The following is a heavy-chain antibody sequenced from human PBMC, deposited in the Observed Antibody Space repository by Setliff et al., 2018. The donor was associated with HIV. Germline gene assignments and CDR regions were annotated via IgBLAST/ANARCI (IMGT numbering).Heavy chain of an antibody. CDR3: VGGRGGFFDEPFDM. CDR2: INAAISHT. V-gene: IGHV1-3*01. CDR1: GYSFSSYA. Sequence: VASVKVSCKASGYSFSSYAIHWVRQAAGQSPEWLGWINAAISHTRYSPKFQDRVTLTTDTSAGTIHMEMRSLRSEDTAVYHCVGGRGGFFDEPFDMWGQGTLVTVSS. D-gene: IGHD3-16*01. J-gene: IGHJ4*02.